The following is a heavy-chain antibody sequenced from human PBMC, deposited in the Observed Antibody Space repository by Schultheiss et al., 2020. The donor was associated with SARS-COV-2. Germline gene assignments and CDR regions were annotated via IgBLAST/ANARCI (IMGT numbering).Heavy chain of an antibody. Sequence: GGSLRLSCAASGFTFSSYSMNWVRQAPGKGLVWVSRISSDGSTTNYADSVKGRFTISRDNTKNTLYLQMNSLRADDTAVYYCAADRVYYGLDVWGLGTTVTVSS. CDR3: AADRVYYGLDV. V-gene: IGHV3-74*01. CDR1: GFTFSSYS. J-gene: IGHJ6*02. CDR2: ISSDGSTT.